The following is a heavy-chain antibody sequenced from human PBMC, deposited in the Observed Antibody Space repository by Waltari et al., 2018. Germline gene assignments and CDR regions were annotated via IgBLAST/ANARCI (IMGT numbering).Heavy chain of an antibody. CDR3: AKLRGPLDY. CDR2: ISFDGNNI. V-gene: IGHV3-30*01. D-gene: IGHD1-7*01. Sequence: QVQLVESGGGVVQPGKSLTLSCEVSGISVSSYAMHWVRQAPGKGLEWVAVISFDGNNIYFADSVKGRFTINRDNSKNTLSLQMNSLTPEDTAIYYCAKLRGPLDYWGQGTLVTVSS. J-gene: IGHJ4*02. CDR1: GISVSSYA.